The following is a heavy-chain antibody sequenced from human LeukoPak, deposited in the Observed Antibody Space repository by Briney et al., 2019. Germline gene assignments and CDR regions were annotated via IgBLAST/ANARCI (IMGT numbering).Heavy chain of an antibody. CDR2: ISGSGGST. Sequence: PGGSLRLSCAASGFTFSSYEMNWVRQAPGKGLEWVSAISGSGGSTYYADSVKGRFTISRDNSKNTLYLQMNSLRAEGTAVYYCAKDRKPGIAVAGRFDYWGQGTLVTVSS. V-gene: IGHV3-23*01. CDR1: GFTFSSYE. D-gene: IGHD6-19*01. CDR3: AKDRKPGIAVAGRFDY. J-gene: IGHJ4*02.